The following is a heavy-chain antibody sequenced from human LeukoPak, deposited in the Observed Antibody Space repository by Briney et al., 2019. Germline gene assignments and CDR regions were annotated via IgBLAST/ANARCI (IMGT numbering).Heavy chain of an antibody. CDR1: GFTFSSYG. D-gene: IGHD4-11*01. J-gene: IGHJ4*02. Sequence: GGSLRLSCAASGFTFSSYGMHWVRQAPGKGLEWVAVIWYDGSNKYYADSVKGRFAISRDNSKNTLYLQMNGLRAEDTAVYYCARESDSNYAFDYWGQGTLVTVSS. V-gene: IGHV3-33*01. CDR3: ARESDSNYAFDY. CDR2: IWYDGSNK.